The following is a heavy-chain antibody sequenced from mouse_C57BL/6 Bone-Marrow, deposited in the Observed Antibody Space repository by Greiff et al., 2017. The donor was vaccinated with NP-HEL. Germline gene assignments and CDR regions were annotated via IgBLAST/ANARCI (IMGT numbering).Heavy chain of an antibody. CDR2: ISYSGST. CDR1: GYSITSDY. V-gene: IGHV3-8*01. CDR3: ARSSIYYDYDVYWYFDV. J-gene: IGHJ1*03. Sequence: EVKLQESGPGLAKPSQTLSLTCSVTGYSITSDYWNWIRKFPGNKLEYMGYISYSGSTYYNPSPKSRISITRDTSKNQYYLQLNSVTTEDTATYYCARSSIYYDYDVYWYFDVGGTGTTVTVSS. D-gene: IGHD2-4*01.